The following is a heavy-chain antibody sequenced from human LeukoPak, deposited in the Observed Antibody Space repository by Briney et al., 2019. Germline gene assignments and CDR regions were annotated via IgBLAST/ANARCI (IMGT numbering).Heavy chain of an antibody. CDR3: ARGQSIVGATGDY. V-gene: IGHV4-61*01. CDR1: GGSVSSGSYY. CDR2: IYYSGST. D-gene: IGHD1-26*01. Sequence: SETLPLTCTVSGGSVSSGSYYWSWIRQPPGKGLEWIGYIYYSGSTDYNPSLKSRVTISVDTSKNQFSLKLSSVTAADTAVYYCARGQSIVGATGDYWGQGTLVTVSS. J-gene: IGHJ4*02.